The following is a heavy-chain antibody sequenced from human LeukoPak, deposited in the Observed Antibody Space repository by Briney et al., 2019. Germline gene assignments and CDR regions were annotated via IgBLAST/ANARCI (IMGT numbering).Heavy chain of an antibody. V-gene: IGHV4-39*02. D-gene: IGHD3-10*01. CDR3: AKETSRSRGFDY. CDR2: IHYSGST. Sequence: PSETLSLTCTVSDGSVSSSGYYWGWIRQPPGKGLEWIGSIHYSGSTFYNSSLKSRVSISVDSSKNQSSLRLSSVTAADTAVYYCAKETSRSRGFDYWGQGTLVTVSS. CDR1: DGSVSSSGYY. J-gene: IGHJ4*02.